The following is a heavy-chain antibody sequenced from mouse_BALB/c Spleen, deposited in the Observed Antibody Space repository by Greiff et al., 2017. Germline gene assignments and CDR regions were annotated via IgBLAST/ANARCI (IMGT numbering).Heavy chain of an antibody. J-gene: IGHJ2*01. D-gene: IGHD1-1*01. V-gene: IGHV1-4*02. Sequence: QVQLQQSGAELVKPGASVKMSCKASGFTFTSYTMHWVKQRPGQGLEWIGYINPRSGYTEYNQKFKNKTTLTADKSSSTAYMQLSSLTSEDSAVYYCARKGSLQQGNYFDYWGQGTTLTVSS. CDR1: GFTFTSYT. CDR3: ARKGSLQQGNYFDY. CDR2: INPRSGYT.